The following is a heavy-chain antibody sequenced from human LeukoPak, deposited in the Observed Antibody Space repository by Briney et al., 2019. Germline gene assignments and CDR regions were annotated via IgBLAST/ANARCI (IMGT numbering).Heavy chain of an antibody. CDR3: ARGPRGTYSSSYRDYYYMDV. D-gene: IGHD6-13*01. Sequence: GASVKVSCNASGYTFTGYYMHWVRQAPGQGLEWMGWINPNSGGTNYAQKFQGRVTMTRDTSISTAYMELSRLRSDDTAVYYCARGPRGTYSSSYRDYYYMDVWGKGTTVTVSS. CDR2: INPNSGGT. J-gene: IGHJ6*03. CDR1: GYTFTGYY. V-gene: IGHV1-2*02.